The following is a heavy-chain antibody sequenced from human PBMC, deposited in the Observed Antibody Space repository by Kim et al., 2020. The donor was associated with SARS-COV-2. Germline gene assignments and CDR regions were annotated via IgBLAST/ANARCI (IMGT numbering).Heavy chain of an antibody. Sequence: GGSLRLSCTASGFTFGDYAMSWFRQAPGKGLEWVGFIRSKAYGGTTEYAASVKGRFTISRDDSKSIAYLQMNSLKTEDTAVYYCTSGDDYGDSNFDYWGQGTLVTVSS. CDR3: TSGDDYGDSNFDY. J-gene: IGHJ4*02. CDR2: IRSKAYGGTT. CDR1: GFTFGDYA. D-gene: IGHD4-17*01. V-gene: IGHV3-49*03.